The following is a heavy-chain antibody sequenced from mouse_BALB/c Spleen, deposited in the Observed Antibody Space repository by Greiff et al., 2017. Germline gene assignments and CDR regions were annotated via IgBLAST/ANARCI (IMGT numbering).Heavy chain of an antibody. V-gene: IGHV5-17*02. J-gene: IGHJ2*01. CDR3: ARSDYYGGFDY. D-gene: IGHD1-1*01. Sequence: EVMLVESGGGLVQPGGSRKLSCAASGFTFSSFGMHWVRQAPEKGLEWVAYISSGSSTIYYADTVKGRFTISRDNPKNTLFLQMTSLRSEDTAMYYCARSDYYGGFDYWGQGTTLTVSS. CDR2: ISSGSSTI. CDR1: GFTFSSFG.